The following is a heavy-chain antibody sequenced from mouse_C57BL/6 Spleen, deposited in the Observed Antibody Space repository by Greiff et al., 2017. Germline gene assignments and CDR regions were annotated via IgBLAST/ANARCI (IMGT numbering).Heavy chain of an antibody. Sequence: QVQLQQPGAELVKPGASVKLSCKASGYTFTSYWMHWVKQRPGQGLEWIGMIHPNSGSTNYNEKFKSKATLTVDKSSSTAYMQLSSLTSEDSAVYYGEKPDLVGRYGDWYFDVWGTGTTVTVSS. CDR3: EKPDLVGRYGDWYFDV. CDR2: IHPNSGST. D-gene: IGHD2-10*02. V-gene: IGHV1-64*01. CDR1: GYTFTSYW. J-gene: IGHJ1*03.